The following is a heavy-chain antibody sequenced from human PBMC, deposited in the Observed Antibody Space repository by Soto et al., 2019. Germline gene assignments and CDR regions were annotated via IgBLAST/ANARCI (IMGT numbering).Heavy chain of an antibody. CDR2: ISAYNGNT. V-gene: IGHV1-18*01. D-gene: IGHD6-19*01. CDR1: GYTFTSYG. J-gene: IGHJ4*02. Sequence: ASVKVSCKASGYTFTSYGISWVRQAPGQGLEWMGWISAYNGNTNYAQKLQGRVTMTTDTSTSTAYMELRSLRIEDTAVYYCAKVVPGNVAVACASDHWGRGTLVTV. CDR3: AKVVPGNVAVACASDH.